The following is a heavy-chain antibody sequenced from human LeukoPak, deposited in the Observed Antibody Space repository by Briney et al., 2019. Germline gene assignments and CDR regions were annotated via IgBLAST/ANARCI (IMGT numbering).Heavy chain of an antibody. D-gene: IGHD3-16*01. CDR2: IYYSGNT. CDR1: GASISRYY. CDR3: ARDCVNGGRGGSSVAFDI. Sequence: PSETLSLICTVSGASISRYYWSWIRQPPGKGLEWIGYIYYSGNTTYIPSLKSRVTISVDTSKNKFSNTLSSVTDAETAVYYGARDCVNGGRGGSSVAFDIWGQGTMVTVSS. V-gene: IGHV4-59*12. J-gene: IGHJ3*02.